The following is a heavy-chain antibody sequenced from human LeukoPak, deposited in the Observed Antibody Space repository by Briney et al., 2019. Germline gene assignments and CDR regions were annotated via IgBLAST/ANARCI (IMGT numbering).Heavy chain of an antibody. Sequence: SETLSLTCTVSGGSISSGDYYWSWIRQPPGKGLEWIGYIYYCGSTYYNPSLKSRVTISVDTSKNQFSLKLSSVTAADTAVYYCARGITMVRGVTQIYYYGMDVWGKGTTVTVSS. CDR2: IYYCGST. CDR1: GGSISSGDYY. CDR3: ARGITMVRGVTQIYYYGMDV. J-gene: IGHJ6*04. D-gene: IGHD3-10*01. V-gene: IGHV4-30-4*01.